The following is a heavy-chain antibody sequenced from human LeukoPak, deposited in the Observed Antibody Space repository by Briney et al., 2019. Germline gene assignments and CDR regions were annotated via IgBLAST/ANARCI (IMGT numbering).Heavy chain of an antibody. V-gene: IGHV5-51*01. Sequence: GESLKISCKGSGHSFTRYWIGWVRQVPGKGLEYMGIIYPGDSDAKYSPSFQGHVTISADRSASTAYLQWSSLEASDTGIYYCARHVITGSERRFFDSWGQGTLVTVSS. CDR1: GHSFTRYW. CDR3: ARHVITGSERRFFDS. CDR2: IYPGDSDA. J-gene: IGHJ4*03. D-gene: IGHD1-26*01.